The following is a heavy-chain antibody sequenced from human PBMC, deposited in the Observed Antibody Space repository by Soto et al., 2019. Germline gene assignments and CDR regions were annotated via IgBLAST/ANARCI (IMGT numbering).Heavy chain of an antibody. Sequence: GGSLRLFCAVSGFSLSKYSMNWVRQAPGKGLEWVSAISGSSGSTYYADSVKGRFTISRDNSKNTLYLQMNSLRAEDTAVYYCARYYYGSGSYYNYFDYWGQGTLVTVSS. CDR2: ISGSSGST. D-gene: IGHD3-10*01. J-gene: IGHJ4*02. CDR3: ARYYYGSGSYYNYFDY. V-gene: IGHV3-23*01. CDR1: GFSLSKYS.